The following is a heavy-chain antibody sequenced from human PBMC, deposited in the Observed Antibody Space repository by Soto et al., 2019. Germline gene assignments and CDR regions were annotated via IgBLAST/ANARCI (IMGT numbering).Heavy chain of an antibody. CDR3: ARDKLGVTRYYYYGMDV. J-gene: IGHJ6*02. CDR2: IYYSGST. D-gene: IGHD3-10*01. V-gene: IGHV4-61*01. CDR1: GGSVSSGSYY. Sequence: SETLSLTCTVSGGSVSSGSYYWSWIRQPPGKGLEWIGYIYYSGSTNYNPSLKSRVTISVDTSKNQFSLKLSSVTAADTAVYYCARDKLGVTRYYYYGMDVWGQGTTVTVSS.